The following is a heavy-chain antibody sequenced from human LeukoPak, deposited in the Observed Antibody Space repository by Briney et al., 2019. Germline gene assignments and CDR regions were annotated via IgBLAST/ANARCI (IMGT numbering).Heavy chain of an antibody. CDR3: ARDLHSSGSIYYYYMDV. J-gene: IGHJ6*03. V-gene: IGHV1-69*05. Sequence: ASVKVSCKASGGTFSSYAISWVRQAPGQGLEWMGRIIPIFGTANYAQKFQGRVTITTDESMSTAYMELSSLRSEDMAVYYCARDLHSSGSIYYYYMDVWGKGTTVTVSS. CDR1: GGTFSSYA. CDR2: IIPIFGTA. D-gene: IGHD3-22*01.